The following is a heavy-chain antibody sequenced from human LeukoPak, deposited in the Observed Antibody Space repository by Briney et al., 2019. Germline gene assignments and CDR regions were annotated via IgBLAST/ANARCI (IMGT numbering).Heavy chain of an antibody. J-gene: IGHJ5*02. CDR2: IYYSGST. CDR1: GGSISSYY. V-gene: IGHV4-59*12. CDR3: ARVRNPQYSSGWYWGFDP. D-gene: IGHD6-19*01. Sequence: SETLSLTCTVSGGSISSYYWSWIRQPPGKGLEWIGYIYYSGSTNYNPSLKSRVTISVDTSKNQFSLKLSSVTAADTAVYYCARVRNPQYSSGWYWGFDPWGQGTLVTVSS.